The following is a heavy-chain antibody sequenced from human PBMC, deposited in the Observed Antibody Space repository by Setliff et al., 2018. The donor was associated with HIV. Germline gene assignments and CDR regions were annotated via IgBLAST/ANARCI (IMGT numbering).Heavy chain of an antibody. J-gene: IGHJ4*02. CDR2: IYHTGST. CDR3: ARPHYYYDSSGYYY. Sequence: SETLSLTCTVSGGSINSTSYYWGWIRQPPGNGLEWIGSIYHTGSTYYKPSLKSRVTISVDTSKNQLSLKLSSVTAADTAVYYCARPHYYYDSSGYYYWGQGTLVTVSS. D-gene: IGHD3-22*01. V-gene: IGHV4-39*01. CDR1: GGSINSTSYY.